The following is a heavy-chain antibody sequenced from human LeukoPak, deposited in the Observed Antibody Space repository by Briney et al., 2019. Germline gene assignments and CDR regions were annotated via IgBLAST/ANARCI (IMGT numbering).Heavy chain of an antibody. CDR3: ARWGYFDSSGYFVAEY. Sequence: SETLSLTCPVSGDSISSYYWNWIRQPPGKGLEYIGWIHYSGSTDYNPSLKSRVAISLDRSKRQLSLNLRSVTAADTAVYYCARWGYFDSSGYFVAEYRGQGTLVTVSS. CDR2: IHYSGST. J-gene: IGHJ4*02. V-gene: IGHV4-59*01. CDR1: GDSISSYY. D-gene: IGHD3-22*01.